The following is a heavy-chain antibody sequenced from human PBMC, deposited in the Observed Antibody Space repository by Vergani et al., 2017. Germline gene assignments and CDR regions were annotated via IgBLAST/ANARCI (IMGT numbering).Heavy chain of an antibody. Sequence: QVQLVESGGGVVQRGGSLRLSCATSGFTLSNYDMQWIRQGPGKGLEFVAFIQFDGSNQYYADSVKGRFTLSRYFSKNTLYLQMNSLRTDDTATYYCAKHFRGWGIDYWGKGTQVIVSS. CDR3: AKHFRGWGIDY. CDR1: GFTLSNYD. D-gene: IGHD3-16*01. J-gene: IGHJ4*02. V-gene: IGHV3-30*02. CDR2: IQFDGSNQ.